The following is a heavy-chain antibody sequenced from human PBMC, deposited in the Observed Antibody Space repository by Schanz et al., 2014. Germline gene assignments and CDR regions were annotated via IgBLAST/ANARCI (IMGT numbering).Heavy chain of an antibody. J-gene: IGHJ4*02. CDR2: ISTDGTNT. CDR1: GFTFRGHA. V-gene: IGHV3-30*04. CDR3: AKGFGGYDLVLDY. D-gene: IGHD5-12*01. Sequence: QVQLVESGGGVVQPGRSQRLSCAASGFTFRGHAMHWVRQAPGKGLEKVAAISTDGTNTYYAASVRGRFTISRDNSKNTLSLQMNSLRAEDTAVYYCAKGFGGYDLVLDYWGQGTLVTVSS.